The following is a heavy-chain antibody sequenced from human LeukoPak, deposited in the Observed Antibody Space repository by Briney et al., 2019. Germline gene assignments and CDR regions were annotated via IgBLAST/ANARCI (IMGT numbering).Heavy chain of an antibody. CDR3: ARFSVLMVYAKPRDNWFDP. CDR1: GYTFTSYG. CDR2: INPNSGVT. J-gene: IGHJ5*02. Sequence: ASVKVSCKASGYTFTSYGISWVRQAPGQGLEWMGWINPNSGVTNYAQKFQGRVTMTRDTSISTAYMELSRLRSDDTAVYYCARFSVLMVYAKPRDNWFDPWGQGTLVTVSS. V-gene: IGHV1-2*02. D-gene: IGHD2-8*01.